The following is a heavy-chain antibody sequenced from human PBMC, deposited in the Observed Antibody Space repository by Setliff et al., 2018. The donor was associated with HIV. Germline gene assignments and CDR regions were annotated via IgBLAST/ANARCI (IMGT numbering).Heavy chain of an antibody. Sequence: LRLSCAASGFTFSNYGMHWVRQAPGKGLEWVAVIWYDGSYKYYVDSVKGRFTISRDNSKNTLYLQMNSLRAEDTAVYYCARDDSDYSGSGARFDYWGQGTLVTAPQ. D-gene: IGHD3-10*01. J-gene: IGHJ4*02. CDR3: ARDDSDYSGSGARFDY. CDR1: GFTFSNYG. CDR2: IWYDGSYK. V-gene: IGHV3-33*01.